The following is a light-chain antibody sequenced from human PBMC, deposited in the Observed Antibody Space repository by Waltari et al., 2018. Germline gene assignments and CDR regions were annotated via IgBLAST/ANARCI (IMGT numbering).Light chain of an antibody. Sequence: EIVLTQSPATLPLSPGARAALSCRASQSVGSYLGWYQQKPGQVPRLLIYDASNRATGIPARFSGSGSGTDFTLTISSLEPEDFAVYYCQQRSNWPLTFGGGTTVEIK. CDR1: QSVGSY. V-gene: IGKV3-11*01. J-gene: IGKJ4*01. CDR3: QQRSNWPLT. CDR2: DAS.